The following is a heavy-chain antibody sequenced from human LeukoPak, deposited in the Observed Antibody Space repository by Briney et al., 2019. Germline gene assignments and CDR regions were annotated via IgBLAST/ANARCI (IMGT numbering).Heavy chain of an antibody. CDR2: ISYDGTNK. CDR3: AKFRGPTVTSWGDFDY. D-gene: IGHD4-17*01. V-gene: IGHV3-30*18. J-gene: IGHJ4*02. CDR1: GFTLSTYA. Sequence: PGGSLRLSCAASGFTLSTYAMHWVRQAPGKGLEWVAVISYDGTNKYCADSVKGRFTISKDNSKNTLSLQMNSLRAEDTAVYFCAKFRGPTVTSWGDFDYWGQGTLVTVSS.